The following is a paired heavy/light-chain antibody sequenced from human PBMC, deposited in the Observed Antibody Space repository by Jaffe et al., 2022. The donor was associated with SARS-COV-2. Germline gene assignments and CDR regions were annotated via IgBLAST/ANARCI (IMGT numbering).Light chain of an antibody. CDR1: QDISNY. CDR3: QQYDNLLIT. Sequence: DIQMTQSPSSLSASVGDRITITCQATQDISNYLNWYQQKPGKAPKLLIYEASNLEIGVPSRFSGTGSGTDFTFTISSLQPEDIATYYCQQYDNLLITFGQGTRLEIK. V-gene: IGKV1-33*01. J-gene: IGKJ5*01. CDR2: EAS.
Heavy chain of an antibody. D-gene: IGHD3-16*01. J-gene: IGHJ3*02. CDR3: ARIVMGGTLGGGAFDI. CDR2: IDWDDGK. Sequence: QVTVREFGPALVKPTQTLTLTCTFSGFSLSTRGMCISWLRQPPGKALEWLALIDWDDGKYYTTSLKTRLTISEDTSKNQVVLTMTNMDPVDTATYFCARIVMGGTLGGGAFDIWGPGTMVTVSS. CDR1: GFSLSTRGMC. V-gene: IGHV2-70*01.